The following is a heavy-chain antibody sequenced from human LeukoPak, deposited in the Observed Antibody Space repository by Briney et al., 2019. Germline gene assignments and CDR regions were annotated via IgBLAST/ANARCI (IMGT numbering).Heavy chain of an antibody. V-gene: IGHV1-18*01. CDR3: ARVITIFGVVIPPNFDY. CDR1: GYTFTSYG. D-gene: IGHD3-3*01. J-gene: IGHJ4*02. Sequence: ASVKVSCKASGYTFTSYGISWVRQAPGQGLEWMGWISAYNGNTNYAQKLQGRVTMTTDTSTSTAYMELRSLRSDDTAVYYCARVITIFGVVIPPNFDYWGQGTPVTVSS. CDR2: ISAYNGNT.